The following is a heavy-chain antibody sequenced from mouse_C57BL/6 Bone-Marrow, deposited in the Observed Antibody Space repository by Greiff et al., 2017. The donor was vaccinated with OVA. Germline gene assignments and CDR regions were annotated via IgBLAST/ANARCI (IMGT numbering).Heavy chain of an antibody. CDR2: INSGGGST. CDR1: EYEFPSHD. J-gene: IGHJ1*03. Sequence: EVNVVESGGGLVQPGASLKLSCESNEYEFPSHDMSWVRKTPEQRLELVAAINSGGGSTYYPDTMERRFIIARDNTKKTLYLQMSSLRAEDTALYYGARHGRYDYDWYFDVWGTGTTVTVSS. CDR3: ARHGRYDYDWYFDV. V-gene: IGHV5-2*01. D-gene: IGHD2-4*01.